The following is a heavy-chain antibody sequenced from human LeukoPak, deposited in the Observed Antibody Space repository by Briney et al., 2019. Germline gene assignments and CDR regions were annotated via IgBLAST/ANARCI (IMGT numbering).Heavy chain of an antibody. CDR3: ARYATVRGVIPWFDP. Sequence: GGSLRLSCAASGFTFTNYAMSWIRQAPGKGLEWVSYISSSGSTIYYADSVKGRFTISRDNAKNSLYLQMNSLRAEDTAVYYCARYATVRGVIPWFDPWGQGTLVTVSS. J-gene: IGHJ5*02. V-gene: IGHV3-11*01. CDR2: ISSSGSTI. D-gene: IGHD3-10*01. CDR1: GFTFTNYA.